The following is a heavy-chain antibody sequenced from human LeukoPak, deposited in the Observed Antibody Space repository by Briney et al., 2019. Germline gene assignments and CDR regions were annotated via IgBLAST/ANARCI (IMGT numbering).Heavy chain of an antibody. J-gene: IGHJ4*02. CDR1: GFTVSSNY. Sequence: GGSLRLSCAASGFTVSSNYMSWVRQAPGKGLEWVSVIYSGGSTYYADSVKGRFTISRDNSKNTLYLQMNSLRAEDTAVYYCARLAPGVALGLIDYWGQGTLVTVSS. V-gene: IGHV3-66*01. CDR3: ARLAPGVALGLIDY. D-gene: IGHD2-15*01. CDR2: IYSGGST.